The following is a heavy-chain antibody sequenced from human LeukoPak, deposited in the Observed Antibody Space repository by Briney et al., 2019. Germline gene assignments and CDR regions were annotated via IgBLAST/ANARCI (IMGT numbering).Heavy chain of an antibody. V-gene: IGHV1-2*02. Sequence: ASVTVSCKASGYTFTGYYMHWVRQAPGQGLEWMGWINPNSGGTNYAQKLQGRVTMTRDTSISTAYMELSRLRSDDTAVYYCARLYYDRSGYYFEGDYWGQGTLVTVSS. CDR1: GYTFTGYY. CDR3: ARLYYDRSGYYFEGDY. D-gene: IGHD3-22*01. J-gene: IGHJ4*02. CDR2: INPNSGGT.